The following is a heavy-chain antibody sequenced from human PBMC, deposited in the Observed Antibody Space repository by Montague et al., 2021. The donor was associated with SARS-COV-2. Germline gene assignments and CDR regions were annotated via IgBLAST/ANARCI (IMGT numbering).Heavy chain of an antibody. Sequence: SETLSLTCTVSGTSVASGNFYWSWIRQPPGKGLEWIGYMYYTGHTNYNPSPESRVTMPVDPSKNQFSLTLTSVTAADTAVYYCARSRANVPSRPGFDYWGQGDLVTVAS. CDR3: ARSRANVPSRPGFDY. J-gene: IGHJ4*02. D-gene: IGHD6-6*01. CDR2: MYYTGHT. V-gene: IGHV4-61*01. CDR1: GTSVASGNFY.